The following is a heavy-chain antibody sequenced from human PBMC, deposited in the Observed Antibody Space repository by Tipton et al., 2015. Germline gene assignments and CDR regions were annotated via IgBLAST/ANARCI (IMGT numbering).Heavy chain of an antibody. D-gene: IGHD1-26*01. Sequence: TLSLTCTVSGGSVTSGSYYWSWIRQPPGKGLEWIGNISYTDGAHYNPALESRATISVDTSKNQFSRPLNSVAAADTAVYYCARDLELGMDVWGHGTTVTVSS. CDR2: ISYTDGA. J-gene: IGHJ6*02. CDR1: GGSVTSGSYY. CDR3: ARDLELGMDV. V-gene: IGHV4-61*01.